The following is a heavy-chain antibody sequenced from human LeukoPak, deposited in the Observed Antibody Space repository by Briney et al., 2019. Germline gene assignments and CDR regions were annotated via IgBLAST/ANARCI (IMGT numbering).Heavy chain of an antibody. CDR1: GDSISSYY. CDR2: INYSGST. J-gene: IGHJ4*02. Sequence: SETLSLTCTVSGDSISSYYWSWIRQPPGKGLEWIGNINYSGSTNYNPSLKSRVTISIDTSKNQFSLKLSSVTTADTAVYYCARDKSGSYFDYWGQGTLVTVS. V-gene: IGHV4-59*13. D-gene: IGHD1-26*01. CDR3: ARDKSGSYFDY.